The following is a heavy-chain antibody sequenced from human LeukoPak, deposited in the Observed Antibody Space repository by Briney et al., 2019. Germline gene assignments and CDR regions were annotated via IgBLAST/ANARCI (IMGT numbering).Heavy chain of an antibody. CDR2: ISGSGGST. CDR1: GFTFGTYA. J-gene: IGHJ4*02. D-gene: IGHD3-22*01. CDR3: AKDLDSSGYYDY. Sequence: GGSLRLSCAASGFTFGTYAVNWVRQAPGKGLEWVSAISGSGGSTYYADSVKGRFTISRDNSKNTLYLQMNSLRAEDTAVYYCAKDLDSSGYYDYWGQGTLVTVSS. V-gene: IGHV3-23*01.